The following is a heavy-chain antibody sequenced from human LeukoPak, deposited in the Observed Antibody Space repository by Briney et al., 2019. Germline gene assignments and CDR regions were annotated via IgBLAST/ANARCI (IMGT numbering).Heavy chain of an antibody. V-gene: IGHV3-21*01. CDR3: AREWESRGGDRFAP. D-gene: IGHD1-26*01. CDR1: GCSISSSS. J-gene: IGHJ5*02. Sequence: ETLSLTCTVAGCSISSSSYYWGWIRQPPGKGLEWVSSISSSSSYIYYADSVKGRFTISRDNAKNSLYLQMNRLRAADTAVYYCAREWESRGGDRFAPWGQATLVTVSS. CDR2: ISSSSSYI.